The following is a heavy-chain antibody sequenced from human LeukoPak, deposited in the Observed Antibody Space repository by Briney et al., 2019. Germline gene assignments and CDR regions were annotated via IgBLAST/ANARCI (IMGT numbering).Heavy chain of an antibody. Sequence: PSETLSLTCAVYGGSFSGYYWSWIRQPPGKGLEWIGEINHSGSTNYNPSLKSRVTISVDTSKNQFSLKLSSVTAADTAVYYCARGDDSSGYRYYYYYYMDVWGKGTTVTVSS. CDR2: INHSGST. D-gene: IGHD3-22*01. CDR1: GGSFSGYY. J-gene: IGHJ6*03. V-gene: IGHV4-34*01. CDR3: ARGDDSSGYRYYYYYYMDV.